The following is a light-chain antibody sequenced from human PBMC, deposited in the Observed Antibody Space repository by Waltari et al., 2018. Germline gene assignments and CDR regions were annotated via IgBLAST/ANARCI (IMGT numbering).Light chain of an antibody. Sequence: EIVLTQAPGTLSLSPGERATRSCRASQSVSKYLAWYQQKPGQAPRLLIYDASIRATGIPDRFSGSGWGTDFSLTISSLEPEDFAVYYCQKYGTLPATFGQGSKVQ. CDR1: QSVSKY. CDR2: DAS. V-gene: IGKV3-20*01. CDR3: QKYGTLPAT. J-gene: IGKJ1*01.